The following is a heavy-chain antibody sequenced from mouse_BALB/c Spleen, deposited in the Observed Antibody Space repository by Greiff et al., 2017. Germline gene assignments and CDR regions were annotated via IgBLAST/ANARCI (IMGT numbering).Heavy chain of an antibody. CDR1: GFSLTSYG. J-gene: IGHJ4*01. CDR2: IWAGGST. V-gene: IGHV2-9*02. Sequence: QVQLKQSGPGLVAPSQSLSITCTVSGFSLTSYGVHWVRQPPGKGLEWLGVIWAGGSTNYNSALMSRLSISKDNSKSQVFLKMNSLQTDDTAMYYCASPITTATYYAMDYWGQGTSVTVSS. D-gene: IGHD1-2*01. CDR3: ASPITTATYYAMDY.